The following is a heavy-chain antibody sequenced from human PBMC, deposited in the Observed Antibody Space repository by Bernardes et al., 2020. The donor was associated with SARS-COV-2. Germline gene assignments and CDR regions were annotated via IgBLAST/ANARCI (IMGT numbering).Heavy chain of an antibody. CDR3: AREEGYVLGLSYHYYGMDV. CDR1: GFTISVYW. CDR2: VNSVGSSI. V-gene: IGHV3-74*03. D-gene: IGHD5-12*01. Sequence: GGSLRLSCASSGFTISVYWMHWVRQAPGKGLVWVARVNSVGSSITYADSVKGRFTISRDNAKNTLYLQMNSLRAEDTAVYYCAREEGYVLGLSYHYYGMDVWGQGTTVTVSS. J-gene: IGHJ6*02.